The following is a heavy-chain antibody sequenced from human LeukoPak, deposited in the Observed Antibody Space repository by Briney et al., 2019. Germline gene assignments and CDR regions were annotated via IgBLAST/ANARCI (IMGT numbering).Heavy chain of an antibody. CDR1: GFTFDDYA. CDR3: ARESSSGYSGYDPVAFDY. V-gene: IGHV3-43D*03. Sequence: GGSLRLSCATSGFTFDDYALHWVRQSPEKGLEWLSLITWDGSSHYYADSVKGRFTISRDNAKNSLYLQMNSLRAEDTAVYYCARESSSGYSGYDPVAFDYWGQGTLVTVSS. CDR2: ITWDGSSH. D-gene: IGHD5-12*01. J-gene: IGHJ4*02.